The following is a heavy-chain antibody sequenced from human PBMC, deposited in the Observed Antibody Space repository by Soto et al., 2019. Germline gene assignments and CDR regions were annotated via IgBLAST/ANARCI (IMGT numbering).Heavy chain of an antibody. J-gene: IGHJ4*02. CDR3: ARNGAYCMDS. CDR2: ILHTGSA. V-gene: IGHV4-4*02. Sequence: SETLSLTCAVSGGSISSGGHWWSWVRQAPGKGLEWIGEILHTGSASYNPSLRGRVTMSVDKSTNQFSLKVTPVDAADTAVYYCARNGAYCMDSWGQGTLVTVSS. CDR1: GGSISSGGHW. D-gene: IGHD2-8*02.